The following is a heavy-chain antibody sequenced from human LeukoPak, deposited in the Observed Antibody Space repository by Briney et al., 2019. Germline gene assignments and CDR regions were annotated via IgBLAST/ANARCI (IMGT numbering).Heavy chain of an antibody. J-gene: IGHJ4*02. D-gene: IGHD6-19*01. V-gene: IGHV3-23*01. Sequence: GGSLRLSCAASGFTFSSYAMSWVRQAPGKGLEWVSAISGSGGSTYYADSVKGRFTISRDNSKNTLYLQMNSLRAEDTAIYYCAKIPVSYSSGWSNFDYWGQGTLVTVSS. CDR1: GFTFSSYA. CDR2: ISGSGGST. CDR3: AKIPVSYSSGWSNFDY.